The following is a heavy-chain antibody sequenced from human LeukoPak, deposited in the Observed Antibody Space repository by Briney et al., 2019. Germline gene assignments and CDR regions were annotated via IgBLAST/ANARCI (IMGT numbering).Heavy chain of an antibody. CDR1: GGSFSGYY. D-gene: IGHD2-15*01. CDR3: ASEGYCSGGSCKRQY. CDR2: INHSGST. V-gene: IGHV4-34*01. Sequence: SETLSLTCAVYGGSFSGYYWSWIRQPPGKGLEWIGEINHSGSTNYNPSLKSRVTISVDTSKNQFSLKLSSVTAADTAVYYCASEGYCSGGSCKRQYWGQGTLVTVSS. J-gene: IGHJ4*02.